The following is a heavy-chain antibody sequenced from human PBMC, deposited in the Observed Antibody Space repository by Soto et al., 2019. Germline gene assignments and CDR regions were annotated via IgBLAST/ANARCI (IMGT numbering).Heavy chain of an antibody. CDR1: GASLSTSDSY. D-gene: IGHD1-1*01. V-gene: IGHV4-30-4*08. J-gene: IGHJ6*02. Sequence: QVQLRESGPGLVKPSQTLSLTCSVSGASLSTSDSYWSWIRQVPGKGLEWIGYVSSKDTSSYHPSLESGLSTSLDTSNNRLSLRLTAMTAADAAVYFSARERIVTVPAGRGTLYNYIALDVWGQGTTVTLSS. CDR2: VSSKDTS. CDR3: ARERIVTVPAGRGTLYNYIALDV.